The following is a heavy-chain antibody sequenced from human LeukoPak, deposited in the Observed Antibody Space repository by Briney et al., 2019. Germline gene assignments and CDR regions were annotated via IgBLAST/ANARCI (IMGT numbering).Heavy chain of an antibody. D-gene: IGHD5-18*01. CDR3: AKWAGVMTYSSNFYGPLDH. CDR1: GFNFCAYA. V-gene: IGHV3-23*01. CDR2: ISDSGSST. Sequence: GGSLRLSGAASGFNFCAYALSWVGPARGKGLEGCSPISDSGSSTYYADSVKSRVTISRDNSKNTLFLQMNSLRAEDTALYYCAKWAGVMTYSSNFYGPLDHWGRGTLVTVSS. J-gene: IGHJ4*02.